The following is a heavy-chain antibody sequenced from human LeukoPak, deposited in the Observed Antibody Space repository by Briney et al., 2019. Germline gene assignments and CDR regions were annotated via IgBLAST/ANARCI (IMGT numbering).Heavy chain of an antibody. CDR1: GFTLSRHT. D-gene: IGHD6-6*01. V-gene: IGHV3-21*01. J-gene: IGHJ4*02. Sequence: GGSLRLSCAASGFTLSRHTMTWVRQAPGKGLEWVSAITSSSIYKYFADSVKGRFAISRDNARNSLYLEMNSLTAEDTAVYYCARSSSNWGQGTLVTVSS. CDR3: ARSSSN. CDR2: ITSSSIYK.